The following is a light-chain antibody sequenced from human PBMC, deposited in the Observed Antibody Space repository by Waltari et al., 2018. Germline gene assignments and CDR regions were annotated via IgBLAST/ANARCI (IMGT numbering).Light chain of an antibody. J-gene: IGKJ2*01. Sequence: EIVLTQSPGTLSLSPGERATLSCRASQSVSSSYLAWYQKKPGQAPRLRIYGASSRATGIPDRFSGSGSGTDFTLTISRLEPEDFAVYYCQQYGSSQYTFGQGTKLEIK. CDR3: QQYGSSQYT. V-gene: IGKV3-20*01. CDR1: QSVSSSY. CDR2: GAS.